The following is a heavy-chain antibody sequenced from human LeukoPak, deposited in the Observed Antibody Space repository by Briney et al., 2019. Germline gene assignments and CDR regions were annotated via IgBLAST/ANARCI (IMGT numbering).Heavy chain of an antibody. Sequence: GGSLRLSCAASGFTVSSNYMTWVRQAPGKGLEWVSIIYGGGGTYYADSVKGRFTISRDNAKNSLYLQMNSLRAEDTAVYYCARDRAAAGTISYWGQGTLVTVSS. CDR2: IYGGGGT. CDR1: GFTVSSNY. CDR3: ARDRAAAGTISY. J-gene: IGHJ4*02. V-gene: IGHV3-66*01. D-gene: IGHD6-13*01.